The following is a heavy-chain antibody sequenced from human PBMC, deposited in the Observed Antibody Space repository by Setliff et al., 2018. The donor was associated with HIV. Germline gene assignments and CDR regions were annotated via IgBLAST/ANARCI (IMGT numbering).Heavy chain of an antibody. CDR2: IIPMYGVA. CDR3: ARGDPGHFDY. J-gene: IGHJ4*02. V-gene: IGHV1-69*05. CDR1: GGSFSSYV. Sequence: ASVKVSCKASGGSFSSYVISWVRQAPGQGPEWMGGIIPMYGVANYAQKFQGRVTITTDESTSTAYMELSSLRSEDTAVYYCARGDPGHFDYWGQGTLVTVSS.